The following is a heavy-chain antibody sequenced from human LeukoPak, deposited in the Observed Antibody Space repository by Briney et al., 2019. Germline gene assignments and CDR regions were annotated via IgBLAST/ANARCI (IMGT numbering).Heavy chain of an antibody. CDR2: INSNGERT. D-gene: IGHD3-22*01. CDR3: TRGPLPPDYYDGSGFSPYFDY. V-gene: IGHV3-64*01. CDR1: GFTFSSYA. J-gene: IGHJ4*02. Sequence: GGSLRLSCAASGFTFSSYAMHWVRQAPGKGLEYVSSINSNGERTYYANSVKGRFTISRDNSKNTLYLQLGSLRAEDMAEYYCTRGPLPPDYYDGSGFSPYFDYWGQGTLVTVSS.